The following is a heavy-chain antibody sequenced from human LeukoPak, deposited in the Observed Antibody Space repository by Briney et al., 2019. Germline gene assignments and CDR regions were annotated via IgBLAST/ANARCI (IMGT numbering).Heavy chain of an antibody. D-gene: IGHD6-19*01. CDR3: ARAPGGSSGWYNYYYYYMDV. V-gene: IGHV1-69*06. J-gene: IGHJ6*03. CDR1: GGTFSSYA. Sequence: ASVKVSCKASGGTFSSYAISWVRQAPGQGLEWMGRIIPIFGTANYAQKFQGRVTITADKSTSTAYMELSSLRSEDTAVYYCARAPGGSSGWYNYYYYYMDVWAKGPRSPSP. CDR2: IIPIFGTA.